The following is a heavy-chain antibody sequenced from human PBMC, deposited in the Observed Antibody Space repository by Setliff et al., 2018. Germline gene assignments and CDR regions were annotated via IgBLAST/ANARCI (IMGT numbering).Heavy chain of an antibody. V-gene: IGHV4-39*01. CDR3: VRPGGTTVVARHFDY. CDR2: ISYSGTP. Sequence: PSETLSLTCIVAGDSISNSVYYWGWIRQPPGKGLEWIGSISYSGTPYYNASAESRVTISIDTSRNQFSLELRSVTVADTATYYCVRPGGTTVVARHFDYWGSGILVTVSS. D-gene: IGHD2-15*01. J-gene: IGHJ4*01. CDR1: GDSISNSVYY.